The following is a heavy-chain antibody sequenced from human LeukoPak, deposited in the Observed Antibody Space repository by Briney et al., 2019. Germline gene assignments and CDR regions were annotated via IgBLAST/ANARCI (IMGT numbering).Heavy chain of an antibody. V-gene: IGHV4-31*03. CDR3: ARGSDSSGYYSGFFTFDY. CDR1: GGSISSGGYY. CDR2: IYYSGST. Sequence: PSETLSLTCTVSGGSISSGGYYWSWVRQHPGKGLEWIGYIYYSGSTYYNPPLKSRVTISVDTSKNQFSLKLSSVTAADTAVYYCARGSDSSGYYSGFFTFDYWGQGTLVTVSS. D-gene: IGHD3-22*01. J-gene: IGHJ4*02.